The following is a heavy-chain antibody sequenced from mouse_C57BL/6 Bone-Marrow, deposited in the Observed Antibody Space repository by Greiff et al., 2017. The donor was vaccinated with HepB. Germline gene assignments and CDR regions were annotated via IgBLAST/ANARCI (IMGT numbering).Heavy chain of an antibody. CDR2: ISNLAYSI. V-gene: IGHV5-15*01. CDR3: ARPSHYYGSSHWYFDV. Sequence: EVNVVESGGGLVQPGGSLKLSCAASGFTFSDYGMAWVRQAPRKGPEWVAFISNLAYSIYYADTVTGRFTISRENAKNTLYLEMSSLRSEDTAMYYCARPSHYYGSSHWYFDVWGTGTTVTVSS. D-gene: IGHD1-1*01. J-gene: IGHJ1*03. CDR1: GFTFSDYG.